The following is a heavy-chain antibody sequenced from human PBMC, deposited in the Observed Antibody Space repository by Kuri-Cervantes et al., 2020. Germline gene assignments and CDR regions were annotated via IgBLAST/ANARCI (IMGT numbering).Heavy chain of an antibody. D-gene: IGHD6-19*01. Sequence: AAVNVSCKASGYTFTGYYMHWVRQAPGQGLEWMGWINPNSGGTNYAQKFQGRVTMTRDTSISTAYMELSRLRSEDTAVYYCARGYSSGWFILPDYWGQGTLVTVSS. CDR2: INPNSGGT. J-gene: IGHJ4*02. CDR1: GYTFTGYY. V-gene: IGHV1-2*02. CDR3: ARGYSSGWFILPDY.